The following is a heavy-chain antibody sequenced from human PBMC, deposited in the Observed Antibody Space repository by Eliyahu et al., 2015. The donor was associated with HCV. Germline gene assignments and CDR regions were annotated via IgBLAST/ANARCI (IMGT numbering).Heavy chain of an antibody. CDR1: GGSXXXYY. D-gene: IGHD6-19*01. V-gene: IGHV4-59*01. J-gene: IGHJ5*02. CDR2: TXYSGSS. Sequence: QVQLQESGPGLVQPSETLSLTCTVXGGSXXXYYWSWIRQPPGKGLEGIGXTXYSGSSNYNPSLKSRVTIAVDTSKNQFSLKLSSVTAADTAVYYCASGGGGIAVAGTGGWFDPWGQGTLVTVSS. CDR3: ASGGGGIAVAGTGGWFDP.